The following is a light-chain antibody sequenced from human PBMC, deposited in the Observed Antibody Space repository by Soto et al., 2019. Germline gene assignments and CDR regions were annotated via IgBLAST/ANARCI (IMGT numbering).Light chain of an antibody. CDR3: QSYDSSLSVV. CDR1: SSNIGAGYD. V-gene: IGLV1-40*01. CDR2: GNN. Sequence: QTVVTQPPSVSGAPGQRVTISCTGSSSNIGAGYDVHWYQQLPGTAPKLLVYGNNNRPSGVPDRFSGSKSGTSASLAITGLQAEDEADYSCQSYDSSLSVVFGGGTQLTVL. J-gene: IGLJ2*01.